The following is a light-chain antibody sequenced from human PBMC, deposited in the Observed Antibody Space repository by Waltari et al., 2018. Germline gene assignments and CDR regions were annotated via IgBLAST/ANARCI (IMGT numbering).Light chain of an antibody. CDR2: RGD. Sequence: QSALTQPPAASGTTGQRLIISCSGSGSNIGTNFVYWYQQFPGTAPKLLIYRGDQRASGVPDRFSGSKSGSSASLAISGLQSEDESLYYCAAWDDSLSAVVFGGGTQVTVL. V-gene: IGLV1-47*01. CDR1: GSNIGTNF. J-gene: IGLJ7*01. CDR3: AAWDDSLSAVV.